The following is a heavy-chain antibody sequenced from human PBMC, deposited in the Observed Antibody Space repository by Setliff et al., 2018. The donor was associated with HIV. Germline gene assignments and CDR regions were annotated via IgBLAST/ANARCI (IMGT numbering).Heavy chain of an antibody. D-gene: IGHD3-10*01. J-gene: IGHJ6*04. CDR2: IKQDGSEV. CDR1: GFTVSSYY. CDR3: VRTGLGLREVLSPGV. V-gene: IGHV3-7*03. Sequence: GSLRLSCAASGFTVSSYYMSWVRQAPGRGLEWVATIKQDGSEVYYMDSVKGRFTISRDNAKNSLYLQMNSLRVEDTAVYYCVRTGLGLREVLSPGVWGTGTTVTVSS.